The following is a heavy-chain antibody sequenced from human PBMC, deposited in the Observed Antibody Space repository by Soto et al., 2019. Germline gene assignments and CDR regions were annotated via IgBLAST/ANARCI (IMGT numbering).Heavy chain of an antibody. V-gene: IGHV3-23*01. Sequence: EVQLLEIGGGLVQPGGSLRLSCAASGFTYFSYAMAWVRQSPGKGLEWVSGMSGTGSETYYADSVNGRSTISRDNFKNSLFLQMFGLRAEFTAVYYCAKSRGYTYGSLEYWGQGTLVTVSS. D-gene: IGHD5-18*01. CDR2: MSGTGSET. J-gene: IGHJ4*02. CDR3: AKSRGYTYGSLEY. CDR1: GFTYFSYA.